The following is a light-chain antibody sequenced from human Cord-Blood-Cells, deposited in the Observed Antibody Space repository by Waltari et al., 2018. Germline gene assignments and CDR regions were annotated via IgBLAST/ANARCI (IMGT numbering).Light chain of an antibody. J-gene: IGKJ3*01. Sequence: EIVMTQSPATLSVSPGERATLSCRASQSVSSNLAWYQQKPGQAPRLLIYGASTRATGIPARFSGSGSGTEFTLTISSLQSEDFAVYYCQQYNNWSPFTF. V-gene: IGKV3-15*01. CDR3: QQYNNWSPFT. CDR1: QSVSSN. CDR2: GAS.